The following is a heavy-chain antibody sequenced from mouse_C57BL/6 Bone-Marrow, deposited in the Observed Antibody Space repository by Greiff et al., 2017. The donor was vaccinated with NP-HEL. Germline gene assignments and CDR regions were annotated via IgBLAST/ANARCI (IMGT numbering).Heavy chain of an antibody. Sequence: EVKLQESGGGLVKPGGSLKLSCAASGFTFSSYAMSWVRQTPEKRLEWVATISDGGSYTSYPDNVKGRFTISRDNAKNNLYLQMSHLKSEDTAMYYCARVWFLYYAMDYWGQGTSVTVSS. CDR3: ARVWFLYYAMDY. D-gene: IGHD2-10*02. V-gene: IGHV5-4*03. J-gene: IGHJ4*01. CDR1: GFTFSSYA. CDR2: ISDGGSYT.